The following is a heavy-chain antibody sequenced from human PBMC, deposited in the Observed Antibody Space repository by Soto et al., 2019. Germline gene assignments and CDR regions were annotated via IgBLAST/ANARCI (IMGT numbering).Heavy chain of an antibody. CDR3: AKGYCSGGSCYVHYYYYMDV. CDR2: ISGSGGST. J-gene: IGHJ6*03. CDR1: GFTFSSYA. V-gene: IGHV3-23*01. D-gene: IGHD2-15*01. Sequence: GGSLRLSCAASGFTFSSYAMSWVRQAPGKGLEWVSAISGSGGSTYYADSVKGRFTISRDNSKNTLYLQMNSLRAEDTAVYYCAKGYCSGGSCYVHYYYYMDVWGKGTTVTVSS.